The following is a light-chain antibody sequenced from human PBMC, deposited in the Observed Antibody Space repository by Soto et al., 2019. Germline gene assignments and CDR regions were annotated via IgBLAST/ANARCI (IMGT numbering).Light chain of an antibody. Sequence: QSVLTQPPSVSAAPGQKVTISCSGSSSNIGNNYVSWYQHLPGTAPKLLIYDNNERPSGIPDRFSGSKSGTSATLGITGLQTGDEADYHCGTWDPRLSAVVFGGGTKLTVL. CDR3: GTWDPRLSAVV. V-gene: IGLV1-51*01. CDR2: DNN. CDR1: SSNIGNNY. J-gene: IGLJ2*01.